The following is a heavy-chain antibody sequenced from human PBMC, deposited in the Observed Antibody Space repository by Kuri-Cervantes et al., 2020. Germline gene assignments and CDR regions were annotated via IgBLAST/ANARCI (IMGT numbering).Heavy chain of an antibody. J-gene: IGHJ4*02. CDR2: IVVGSGNT. V-gene: IGHV1-58*01. CDR1: GFTFTSSA. Sequence: SVKVSCKASGFTFTSSAVQWVRQARGQRLEWIGWIVVGSGNTNYAQKLQGRVTMTRDTSTSTVYMELSSLRSEDTAVYYCARVGEYYYDSSGYSFDYWGQGTLVTVSS. D-gene: IGHD3-22*01. CDR3: ARVGEYYYDSSGYSFDY.